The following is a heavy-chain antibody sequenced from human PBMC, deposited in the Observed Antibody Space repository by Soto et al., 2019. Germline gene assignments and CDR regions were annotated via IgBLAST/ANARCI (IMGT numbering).Heavy chain of an antibody. D-gene: IGHD4-17*01. CDR2: IYYSGST. CDR1: GGSISSSSYY. V-gene: IGHV4-39*01. CDR3: ARKTTVTTS. J-gene: IGHJ5*02. Sequence: SETLSLTCSVSGGSISSSSYYWGWIRQPPGKGLEWIGSIYYSGSTYYNPSLKSRVTISVDTSKNQFSLKLSSVTAADTAVYYCARKTTVTTSWGQGTLVAASS.